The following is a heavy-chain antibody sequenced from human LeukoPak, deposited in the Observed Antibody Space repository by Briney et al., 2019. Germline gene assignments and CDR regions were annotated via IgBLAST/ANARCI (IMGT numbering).Heavy chain of an antibody. CDR2: INYSGST. J-gene: IGHJ4*02. CDR1: GGSFSGYY. Sequence: NASETLSLTCAVYGGSFSGYYWNWIRQPPGKGLEWIGEINYSGSTNYNPSLKSRVTISVDTSKNQFSLKLSSVTAADTAVYYCARHGNYYGSGSYYWGQGTLVIVSS. V-gene: IGHV4-34*01. D-gene: IGHD3-10*01. CDR3: ARHGNYYGSGSYY.